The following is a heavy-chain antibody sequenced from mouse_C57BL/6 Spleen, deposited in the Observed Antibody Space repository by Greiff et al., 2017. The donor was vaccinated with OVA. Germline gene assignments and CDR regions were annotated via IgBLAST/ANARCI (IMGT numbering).Heavy chain of an antibody. CDR3: ASHYYGSSYYAMDY. CDR1: GYAFSSSW. J-gene: IGHJ4*01. D-gene: IGHD1-1*01. V-gene: IGHV1-82*01. CDR2: IYPGDGDT. Sequence: VKLMESGPELVKPGASVKISCKASGYAFSSSWMNWVKQRPGQGLEWIGRIYPGDGDTNYNGKFKGKATLTADKSSSTAYMQLSSLTSEDSAVYFCASHYYGSSYYAMDYWGQGTSVTVSS.